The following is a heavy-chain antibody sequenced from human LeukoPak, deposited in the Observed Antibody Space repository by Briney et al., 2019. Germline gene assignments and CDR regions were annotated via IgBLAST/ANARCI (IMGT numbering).Heavy chain of an antibody. CDR3: AKDNPFIAI. V-gene: IGHV3-53*05. J-gene: IGHJ4*02. D-gene: IGHD6-13*01. CDR2: IYSGGST. Sequence: GGSLRLSCAASGFTVSSNYMSWVRQAPGKGLEWVSVIYSGGSTYYADSVKGRFTSSRDTSTNTLFLQMNYLRADDTALYYCAKDNPFIAIWGQGTLVTVSS. CDR1: GFTVSSNY.